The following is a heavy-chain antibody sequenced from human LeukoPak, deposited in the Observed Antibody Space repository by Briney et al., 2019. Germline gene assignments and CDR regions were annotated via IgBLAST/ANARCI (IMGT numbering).Heavy chain of an antibody. V-gene: IGHV1-69*05. D-gene: IGHD3-9*01. J-gene: IGHJ4*02. CDR3: ASWRYDILTGFDY. CDR2: IIPTFGTA. CDR1: GGTFSSYA. Sequence: SVKVSCKASGGTFSSYAISWVRQAPGQGLEWMAGIIPTFGTANYAQKFQGRVTITTDESTSTAYMELSSLRSEDTAVYYCASWRYDILTGFDYWGQGTLVTVSS.